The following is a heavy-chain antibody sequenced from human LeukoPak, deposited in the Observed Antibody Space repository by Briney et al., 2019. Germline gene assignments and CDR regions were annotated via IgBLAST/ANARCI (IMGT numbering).Heavy chain of an antibody. CDR1: GFTFSSYE. CDR3: ARDRRITMVRGVTTGPLYYYYYMDV. V-gene: IGHV3-7*01. CDR2: IKQDGSEK. J-gene: IGHJ6*03. Sequence: GGSLRLSCAASGFTFSSYEMNWVRQAPGKGLEWVANIKQDGSEKYYVDSVKGRFTISRDNAKNSLYLQMNSLRAEDTAVYYCARDRRITMVRGVTTGPLYYYYYMDVWGKGTTVTISS. D-gene: IGHD3-10*01.